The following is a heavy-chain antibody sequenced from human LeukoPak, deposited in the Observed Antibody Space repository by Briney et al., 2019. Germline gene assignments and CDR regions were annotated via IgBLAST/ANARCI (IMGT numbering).Heavy chain of an antibody. CDR1: GGSISSGGYY. J-gene: IGHJ4*02. CDR2: IYYSGST. D-gene: IGHD3-10*01. CDR3: ARSVLLWFGESTYFDY. Sequence: TLSLTCTVSGGSISSGGYYWSWIRQHPGKSLEWIGYIYYSGSTYYNPSLKSRVTISVDTSKNQFSLKLSSVTAADTAVYYCARSVLLWFGESTYFDYWGQGTLVTVSS. V-gene: IGHV4-31*03.